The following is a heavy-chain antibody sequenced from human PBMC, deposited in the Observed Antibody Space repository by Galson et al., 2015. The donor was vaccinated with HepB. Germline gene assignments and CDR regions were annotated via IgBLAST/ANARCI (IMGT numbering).Heavy chain of an antibody. CDR3: ARDGSGSYYFGGMGYYGMDV. D-gene: IGHD3-10*01. CDR1: GYTFTSYG. Sequence: QSGAEVKKPGASVKVSCKASGYTFTSYGISWVRQAPGQGLEWMGWISAYNGNTNYAQKLQGRVTMTTDTSTSTAYMELRSLRSDDTAMYYCARDGSGSYYFGGMGYYGMDVWGQGTTVTVSS. CDR2: ISAYNGNT. J-gene: IGHJ6*02. V-gene: IGHV1-18*04.